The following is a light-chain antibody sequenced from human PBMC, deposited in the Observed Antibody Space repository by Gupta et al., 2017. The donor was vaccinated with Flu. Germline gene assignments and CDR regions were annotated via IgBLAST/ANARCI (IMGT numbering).Light chain of an antibody. CDR3: ISYTSRHTFV. J-gene: IGLJ1*01. CDR1: SSDVSGYDF. Sequence: QSALTQPASVSGSPGQAIYISCSGISSDVSGYDFVSWYQHYPGKAPTLMISDVNTRPSGVSNRFSGSKSANTASLTISGLQAEDEADYYCISYTSRHTFVFGTGTKVTVL. CDR2: DVN. V-gene: IGLV2-14*01.